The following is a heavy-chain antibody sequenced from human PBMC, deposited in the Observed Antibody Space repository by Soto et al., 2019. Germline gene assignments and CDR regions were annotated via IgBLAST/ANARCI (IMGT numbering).Heavy chain of an antibody. CDR1: GYTFTSYG. CDR3: ARCPITMVRRVLIYYSYYGMNV. Sequence: ASVNVSWKAFGYTFTSYGMHWVRQAPGQRLEWMGWINAGNGNTKYSQHFQGRVTITRDTSASTAYMELSRLRSEDSDVYYCARCPITMVRRVLIYYSYYGMNVWGQGTTDNVYS. V-gene: IGHV1-3*01. D-gene: IGHD3-10*01. J-gene: IGHJ6*02. CDR2: INAGNGNT.